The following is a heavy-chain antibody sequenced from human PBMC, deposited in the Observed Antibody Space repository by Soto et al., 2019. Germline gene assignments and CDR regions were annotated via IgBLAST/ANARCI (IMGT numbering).Heavy chain of an antibody. CDR1: VGSVSSGSYY. D-gene: IGHD1-26*01. Sequence: SETLSLPCTVSVGSVSSGSYYLSWVRQPPGKGLEWIAYIYYSGSTNYNPSLKSRVTISVDRSKNQFSLKMNSVTAADTAVYYCARATYYYYGMDVWGQGNTVT. CDR2: IYYSGST. CDR3: ARATYYYYGMDV. V-gene: IGHV4-61*01. J-gene: IGHJ6*02.